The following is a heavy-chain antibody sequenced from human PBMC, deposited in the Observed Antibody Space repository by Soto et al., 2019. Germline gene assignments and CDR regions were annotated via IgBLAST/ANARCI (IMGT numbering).Heavy chain of an antibody. J-gene: IGHJ4*02. CDR2: IRSKAYGGTT. CDR3: TRDGTEDFWSGYYFDY. CDR1: GFTFGDYA. V-gene: IGHV3-49*04. Sequence: PGGSLRLSCTASGFTFGDYAMSWVRQAPGKGLEWVGFIRSKAYGGTTEYAASVKGRFTISRDDSKSIAYMQMNSLKTEDTAVYYCTRDGTEDFWSGYYFDYWGQGNLVTVSS. D-gene: IGHD3-3*01.